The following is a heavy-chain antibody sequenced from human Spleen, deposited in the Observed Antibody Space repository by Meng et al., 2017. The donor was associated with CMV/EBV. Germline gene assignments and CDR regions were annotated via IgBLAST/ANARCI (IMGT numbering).Heavy chain of an antibody. CDR3: ARGRVDSNNGSWFDP. J-gene: IGHJ5*02. V-gene: IGHV4-34*01. CDR1: GGSFSGYY. Sequence: GSLRLSCAVYGGSFSGYYWSWIRQPPGKGLEWIGEINHSGSTNYNPSLKSRVTISVDTSKNQFSLKLSSVTAADTAVYYCARGRVDSNNGSWFDPWGQGTLVTVSS. CDR2: INHSGST. D-gene: IGHD3-22*01.